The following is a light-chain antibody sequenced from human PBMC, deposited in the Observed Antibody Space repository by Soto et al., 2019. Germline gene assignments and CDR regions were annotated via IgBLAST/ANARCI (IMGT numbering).Light chain of an antibody. Sequence: QSALTQPPSASGSPGQSVTISCTGTSSDVGGYNFVSWYQQHPGKAPKLMVYEVTRRPSGVPDRFSGSKSGNTASLTVSGLQAEDEADYYCCSYAGFNNFYVFGTGTKLTVL. V-gene: IGLV2-8*01. CDR2: EVT. CDR1: SSDVGGYNF. J-gene: IGLJ1*01. CDR3: CSYAGFNNFYV.